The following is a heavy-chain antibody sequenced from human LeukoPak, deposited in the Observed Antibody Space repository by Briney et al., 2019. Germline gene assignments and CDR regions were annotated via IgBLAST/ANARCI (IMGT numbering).Heavy chain of an antibody. CDR2: INPNSGGT. V-gene: IGHV1-2*02. CDR1: GYTFTGYY. Sequence: ASVKVSCKASGYTFTGYYMHWVRQAPGQGLEWVGWINPNSGGTNYAQKFQGRVTMTRDTSISTAYMELSRLRSDDTAVYYCARSGEYCSSTSCYPSGYWGQGTLVTVSS. J-gene: IGHJ4*02. CDR3: ARSGEYCSSTSCYPSGY. D-gene: IGHD2-2*01.